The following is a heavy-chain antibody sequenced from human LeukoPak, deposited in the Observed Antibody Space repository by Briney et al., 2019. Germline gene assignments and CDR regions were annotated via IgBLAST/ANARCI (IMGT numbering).Heavy chain of an antibody. D-gene: IGHD4-17*01. CDR3: ARGFNDYGDSPGDY. J-gene: IGHJ4*02. CDR2: INHSGST. Sequence: SETLSLTCAVYGGSFSGYYWSWIRQPPGKGLEWIGEINHSGSTNYNPSLKSRVTISVDTSKNQFSLKLSSVTAADTAVYYCARGFNDYGDSPGDYWGQGTLVTASS. CDR1: GGSFSGYY. V-gene: IGHV4-34*01.